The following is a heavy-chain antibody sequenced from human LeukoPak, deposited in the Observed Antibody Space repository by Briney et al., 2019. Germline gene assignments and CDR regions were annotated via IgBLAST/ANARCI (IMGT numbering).Heavy chain of an antibody. CDR2: ISWNSGSI. CDR3: AKAERYDFWSGYYSY. V-gene: IGHV3-9*01. D-gene: IGHD3-3*01. CDR1: GFTFDDYA. Sequence: PGGSLRLSCAASGFTFDDYAMHWVWQAPGKGLEWVSGISWNSGSISYADSVKGRFTISRDNAKNSLYLQMNSLRAEDTALYYCAKAERYDFWSGYYSYWGQGTLVTVSS. J-gene: IGHJ4*02.